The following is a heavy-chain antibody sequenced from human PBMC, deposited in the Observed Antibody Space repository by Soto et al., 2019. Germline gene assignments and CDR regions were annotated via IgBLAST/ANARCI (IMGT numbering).Heavy chain of an antibody. CDR3: AKDQRYSSSWYPGNSYYYGMDV. D-gene: IGHD6-13*01. V-gene: IGHV3-30*18. CDR1: GFTFSSYG. Sequence: QVRLVESGGGVVQPGRSLRLSCAASGFTFSSYGMHWVHQAPGKGLEWVAVISYDGRNKYYADSVKGRFTISRDNSKNTLYLQMNSLRAEDTAVYYCAKDQRYSSSWYPGNSYYYGMDVWGQGTTVTVSS. J-gene: IGHJ6*02. CDR2: ISYDGRNK.